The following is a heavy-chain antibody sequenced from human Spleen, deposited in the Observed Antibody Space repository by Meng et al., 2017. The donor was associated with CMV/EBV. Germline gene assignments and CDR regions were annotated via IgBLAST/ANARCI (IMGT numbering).Heavy chain of an antibody. D-gene: IGHD3-22*01. CDR2: IYPDDSDT. CDR1: GYSFANYW. CDR3: ATLNYYDNSGSYFDS. V-gene: IGHV5-51*01. J-gene: IGHJ4*02. Sequence: GESLKISCKGSGYSFANYWIGWVRQMPGRGLEWMAIIYPDDSDTRYSPSFQGQVTTSTDKSIGTAYLQWSSLKASDTAMYYCATLNYYDNSGSYFDSWGQGTLVTVSS.